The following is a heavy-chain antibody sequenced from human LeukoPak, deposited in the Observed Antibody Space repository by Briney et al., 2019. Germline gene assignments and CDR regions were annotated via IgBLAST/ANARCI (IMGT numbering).Heavy chain of an antibody. Sequence: PSETLSLTCTVSGGSISSSSYYWGWIRQPPGKGLEWIGSIYYSGSTYYNPSLKSRVTISVDTSKNQFSLKLSSVTAADTAVYYCARHLSRYFDWWYFDYWGQGTLVTVSS. CDR1: GGSISSSSYY. V-gene: IGHV4-39*01. D-gene: IGHD3-9*01. CDR2: IYYSGST. J-gene: IGHJ4*02. CDR3: ARHLSRYFDWWYFDY.